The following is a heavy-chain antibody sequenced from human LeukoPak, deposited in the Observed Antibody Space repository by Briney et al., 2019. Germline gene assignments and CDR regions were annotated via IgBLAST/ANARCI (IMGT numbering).Heavy chain of an antibody. CDR3: ARDRVTMVRGLISYCMDV. D-gene: IGHD3-10*01. Sequence: SETLSLTCTVSGDSISSYYWSWIRQPPGKGLEWIGYIYYSGSTNYNPSLKSRVTISLDTSKNQFSLKLSSVTAADTAVYYCARDRVTMVRGLISYCMDVWGKGTTVTIPS. J-gene: IGHJ6*03. V-gene: IGHV4-59*01. CDR2: IYYSGST. CDR1: GDSISSYY.